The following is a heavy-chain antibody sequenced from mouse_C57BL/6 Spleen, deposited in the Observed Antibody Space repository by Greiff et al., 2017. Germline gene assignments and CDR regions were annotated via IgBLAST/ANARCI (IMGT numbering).Heavy chain of an antibody. D-gene: IGHD1-1*01. Sequence: QVTLKVSGPGILQPSQTLSLTCSFSGFSLSTFGMGVGWIRQPSGKGLEWLAHIWWDDDKYYNPALKRRLTISKATYKNQVFLKIANVDTADTATYYCARIVTTVVEGGYFDYWGQGTTLTVSS. J-gene: IGHJ2*01. CDR2: IWWDDDK. CDR1: GFSLSTFGMG. V-gene: IGHV8-8*01. CDR3: ARIVTTVVEGGYFDY.